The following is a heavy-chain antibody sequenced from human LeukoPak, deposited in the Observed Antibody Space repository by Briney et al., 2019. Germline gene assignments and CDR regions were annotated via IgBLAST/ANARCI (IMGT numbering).Heavy chain of an antibody. CDR3: ARAADYYGSGAALFDY. V-gene: IGHV4-39*07. Sequence: SETLSLTCTVSGGSISSGDYYWSWIRQPPGKGLEWIGEIIHSGSTDYNPSLKSRVTISVDTSKNQFSLKLSSVTAADTAVYYCARAADYYGSGAALFDYWGQGTLVTVSS. D-gene: IGHD3-10*01. J-gene: IGHJ4*02. CDR2: IIHSGST. CDR1: GGSISSGDYY.